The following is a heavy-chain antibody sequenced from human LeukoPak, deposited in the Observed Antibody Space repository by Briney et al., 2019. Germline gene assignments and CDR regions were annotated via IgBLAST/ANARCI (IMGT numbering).Heavy chain of an antibody. Sequence: GASVTVSCKASGGTFISYAISWVRQAPGQGLEWMGGIIPIFGTANYAQKFQGRVTITTDESTSTAYMELSSLRSEDTAVYYCAVGLRRRWFDPWGREPWSPSPQ. CDR3: AVGLRRRWFDP. CDR1: GGTFISYA. CDR2: IIPIFGTA. D-gene: IGHD5-12*01. V-gene: IGHV1-69*05. J-gene: IGHJ5*02.